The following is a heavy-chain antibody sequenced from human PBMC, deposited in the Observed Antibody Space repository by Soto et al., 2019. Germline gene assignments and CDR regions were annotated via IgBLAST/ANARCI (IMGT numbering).Heavy chain of an antibody. Sequence: QVQLVQSGAEMREPGSSVKVSCKASGGTFSSSAINWLRQAPGPGPEWMGGIIPTFCTANYIEKFRGRVTITSDTSTSTAYMEVSSLTSEDTAMYFCARSETAGHRGFDIWGQGTMVTVSS. CDR1: GGTFSSSA. CDR2: IIPTFCTA. CDR3: ARSETAGHRGFDI. J-gene: IGHJ3*02. V-gene: IGHV1-69*06. D-gene: IGHD6-19*01.